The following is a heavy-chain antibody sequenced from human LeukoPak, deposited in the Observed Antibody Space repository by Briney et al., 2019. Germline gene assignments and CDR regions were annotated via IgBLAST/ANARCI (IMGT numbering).Heavy chain of an antibody. Sequence: GGSLRLSCAASGSTLSTHGMHWVRQAPGKGLEWVAGMWYDGSREDYADSVKGRFTISRDMSKNTLNLQMNSLRVEDTAMFYCARDLSFGSLDFRGQGTLVTVSS. V-gene: IGHV3-33*01. J-gene: IGHJ4*02. CDR3: ARDLSFGSLDF. CDR2: MWYDGSRE. D-gene: IGHD3-3*01. CDR1: GSTLSTHG.